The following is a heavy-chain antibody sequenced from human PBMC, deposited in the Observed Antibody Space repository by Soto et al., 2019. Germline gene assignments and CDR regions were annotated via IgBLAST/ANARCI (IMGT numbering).Heavy chain of an antibody. CDR2: IYIGGTET. J-gene: IGHJ3*02. V-gene: IGHV5-51*01. Sequence: PGESLKISCNGSGNTFPSYWIAWGRQRSGQGLEWVGIIYIGGTETRYSTFFQGQVTISADKSIKTAYLQWSSLKASDTAMYYCARITYYYDRRGHDPDRDDAFDIWGQGTMVTVSS. CDR3: ARITYYYDRRGHDPDRDDAFDI. D-gene: IGHD3-22*01. CDR1: GNTFPSYW.